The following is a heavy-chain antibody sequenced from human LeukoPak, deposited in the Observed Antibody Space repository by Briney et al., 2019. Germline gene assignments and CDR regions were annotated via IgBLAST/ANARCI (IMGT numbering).Heavy chain of an antibody. Sequence: SETLSLTCTVSGGSISSSNYYWGWIRQPPGKGLEWIGGMHYSGSTYYNPSLKSRVTISVDTSKNQFSLNLSSVTAADTAVYYCSVTGQRPYYYYFMDVWGKGTTVTISS. CDR1: GGSISSSNYY. D-gene: IGHD2-21*02. J-gene: IGHJ6*03. CDR3: SVTGQRPYYYYFMDV. CDR2: MHYSGST. V-gene: IGHV4-39*07.